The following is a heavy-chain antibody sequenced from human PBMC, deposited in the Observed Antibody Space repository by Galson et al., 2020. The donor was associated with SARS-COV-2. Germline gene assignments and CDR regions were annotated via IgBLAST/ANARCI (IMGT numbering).Heavy chain of an antibody. J-gene: IGHJ5*02. CDR2: IYYSGST. Sequence: ETSETLSLTCTVSGGSISSGDYYWSWIRQPPGKGLEWIGYIYYSGSTYYNPSLKSRVTISVDTSKNQFSLKLSPVTDADTAVYYCASRVLCITIFGVVGDWFDPWGQGTLVTVSS. CDR3: ASRVLCITIFGVVGDWFDP. V-gene: IGHV4-30-4*01. D-gene: IGHD3-3*01. CDR1: GGSISSGDYY.